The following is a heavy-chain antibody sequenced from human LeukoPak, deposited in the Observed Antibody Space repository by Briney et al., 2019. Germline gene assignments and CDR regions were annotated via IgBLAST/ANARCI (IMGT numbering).Heavy chain of an antibody. CDR2: ISRDGENT. J-gene: IGHJ1*01. V-gene: IGHV3-64*01. CDR3: ARVDSGSACAS. Sequence: PGGSLRLSCAASGFTLSSYSMHWVRQAPGKGLEFVSAISRDGENTYYAKSVKGGFTISRDISKNTLYLQMGSLRPEDMAVYYCARVDSGSACASWGQGILVTVSS. CDR1: GFTLSSYS. D-gene: IGHD6-19*01.